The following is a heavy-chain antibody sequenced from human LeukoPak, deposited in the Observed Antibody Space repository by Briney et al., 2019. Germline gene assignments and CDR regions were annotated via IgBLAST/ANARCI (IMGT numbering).Heavy chain of an antibody. Sequence: GSLRLSCAGSGFTFSSYAMSWVRQPPGKGLEWIGEINHSGSTNYNPSLKSRVTISVDTSKNQFSLKLSSVTAADTAVYYCATGGYYDSSGYHDAFDIWGQGTMVTVSS. D-gene: IGHD3-22*01. CDR2: INHSGST. J-gene: IGHJ3*02. CDR1: GFTFSSYA. V-gene: IGHV4-34*08. CDR3: ATGGYYDSSGYHDAFDI.